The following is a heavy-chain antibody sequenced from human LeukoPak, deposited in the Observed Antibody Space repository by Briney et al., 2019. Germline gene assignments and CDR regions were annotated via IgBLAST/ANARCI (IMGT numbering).Heavy chain of an antibody. Sequence: GGSLRLSCVASGLTLDKYWMTWVRQAPGKGLEWVANIRQDGREKDLVDSVKGRFTISRDDATSSVYLQMSSVRVEDTAIYYCARGQFFYGWGMDVWGQGTTVTVS. V-gene: IGHV3-7*03. CDR2: IRQDGREK. J-gene: IGHJ6*02. CDR1: GLTLDKYW. D-gene: IGHD3-10*01. CDR3: ARGQFFYGWGMDV.